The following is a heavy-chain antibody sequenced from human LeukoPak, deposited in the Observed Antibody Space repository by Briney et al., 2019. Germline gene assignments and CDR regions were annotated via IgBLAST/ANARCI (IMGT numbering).Heavy chain of an antibody. CDR1: GFAFSSYW. CDR2: IKQDGSEK. D-gene: IGHD1-26*01. V-gene: IGHV3-7*03. Sequence: GGSLRLSCAASGFAFSSYWMSWVRQAPGKGLEWVTNIKQDGSEKYYVDSVKGRFTISRDNAKNSLYLQMNSLRAEDTAVYYCAKDRGGRDDYWGQGTLVTVSS. J-gene: IGHJ4*02. CDR3: AKDRGGRDDY.